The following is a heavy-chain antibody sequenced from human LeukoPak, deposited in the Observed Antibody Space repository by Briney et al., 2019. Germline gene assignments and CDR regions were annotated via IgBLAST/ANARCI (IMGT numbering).Heavy chain of an antibody. D-gene: IGHD3-10*01. CDR3: ASSYYGSGSRPSNFDY. V-gene: IGHV1-46*01. Sequence: GASVKVSCKASGGTFSSYAISWVRQAPGQGLEWMGTINPSGTSTTYAQKFQGRVSMTRDRSTSTLYMVLSSLRSEDTAVYYCASSYYGSGSRPSNFDYWGQGTLVTVSA. CDR2: INPSGTST. CDR1: GGTFSSYA. J-gene: IGHJ4*02.